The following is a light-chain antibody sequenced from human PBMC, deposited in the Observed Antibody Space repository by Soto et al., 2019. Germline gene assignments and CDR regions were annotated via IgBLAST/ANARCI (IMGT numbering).Light chain of an antibody. CDR1: QSLLHSNGYNY. J-gene: IGKJ1*01. CDR3: MQALQTPWT. CDR2: LGS. V-gene: IGKV2-28*01. Sequence: DIVMTQSPLSLPVAPGEPASISCRSSQSLLHSNGYNYLHWYLQKPGQSPQLLIYLGSDRASGVPDRFSGSGSGTDFTLKISRVEAEDVGVYHCMQALQTPWTCGQGTKVEIK.